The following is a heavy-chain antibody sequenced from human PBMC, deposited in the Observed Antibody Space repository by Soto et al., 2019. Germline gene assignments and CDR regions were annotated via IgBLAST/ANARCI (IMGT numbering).Heavy chain of an antibody. Sequence: QVQLVQSGAEVKKPGASVKVSCKASGYTFTSYYMHWVRQAPGQGLEWMGIINPSGGSTSYAQKFQGRXXMXRXXSTSTVYMELSSLRSEDTAVYYCARAYSSGGLGDYWGQGTLVTVA. CDR2: INPSGGST. CDR3: ARAYSSGGLGDY. D-gene: IGHD6-19*01. V-gene: IGHV1-46*01. CDR1: GYTFTSYY. J-gene: IGHJ4*02.